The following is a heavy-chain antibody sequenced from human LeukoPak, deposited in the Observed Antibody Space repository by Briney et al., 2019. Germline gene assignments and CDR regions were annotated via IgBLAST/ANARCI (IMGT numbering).Heavy chain of an antibody. D-gene: IGHD6-6*01. CDR2: INHSGST. V-gene: IGHV4-4*02. CDR3: ARGSARPKRGVDY. Sequence: PSGTLSLTCAVSGGSISSSNWWSWVRQPPGKGLEWIGEINHSGSTNYNPSLKSRVTISVDTSKNQFSLKLSSVTAADTAVYYCARGSARPKRGVDYWGQGTLVTVSS. CDR1: GGSISSSNW. J-gene: IGHJ4*02.